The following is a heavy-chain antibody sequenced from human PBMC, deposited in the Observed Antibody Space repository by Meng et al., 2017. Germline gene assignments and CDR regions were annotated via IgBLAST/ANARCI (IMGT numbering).Heavy chain of an antibody. D-gene: IGHD1-26*01. Sequence: VQLVMSGAEGKKAGESLKMSLRGSGYSFTSYWIGWWGQMPGKGLEWMGIIYPGDSDTRYSPSFQGQVTISADKSISTAYLQWSSLKASDTAMYYCARLGGSYLPDPFDYWGQGTLVTVSS. CDR3: ARLGGSYLPDPFDY. J-gene: IGHJ4*02. CDR1: GYSFTSYW. CDR2: IYPGDSDT. V-gene: IGHV5-51*03.